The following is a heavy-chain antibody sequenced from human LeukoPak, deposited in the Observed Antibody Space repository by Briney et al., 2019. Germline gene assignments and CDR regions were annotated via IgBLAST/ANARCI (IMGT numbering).Heavy chain of an antibody. Sequence: GGSLRLSCVASGFTFSSYEMIWIRQAPGKGLEWVSYISGSSSTTYYADSVRGRFTTSRDNAENSLYLQMNNLRAEDTAIYYCAKEREDCSSSSCYEEFDCWGQGTLVTVSS. CDR1: GFTFSSYE. J-gene: IGHJ4*02. D-gene: IGHD2-2*01. V-gene: IGHV3-48*03. CDR2: ISGSSSTT. CDR3: AKEREDCSSSSCYEEFDC.